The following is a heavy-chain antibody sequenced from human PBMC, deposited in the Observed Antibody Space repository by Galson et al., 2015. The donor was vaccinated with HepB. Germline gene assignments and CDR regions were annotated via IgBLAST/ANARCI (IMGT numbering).Heavy chain of an antibody. CDR2: IIPIFGTA. Sequence: SVKVSCKASGGTFSSYAISWVRQAPGQGLEWMGGIIPIFGTANYAQKSQGRVTITADKSTSTAYMELSSLRSEDTAVYYCAYDILTGRSDYWGQGTLVTVSS. CDR3: AYDILTGRSDY. D-gene: IGHD3-9*01. CDR1: GGTFSSYA. J-gene: IGHJ4*02. V-gene: IGHV1-69*06.